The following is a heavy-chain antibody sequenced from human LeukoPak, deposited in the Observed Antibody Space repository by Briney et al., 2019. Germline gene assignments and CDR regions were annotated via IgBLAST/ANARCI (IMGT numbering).Heavy chain of an antibody. CDR2: ISYDGSNK. Sequence: GRSLRLSCAASGFTFSTYAMHWVRQAPGKGLEWVAVISYDGSNKYYADSVKGRFTISRDNSKTTLYLQMNSLRAEDTAVYYCVKTDKLSSGWYRNFDYWGQGTLVTVSS. CDR1: GFTFSTYA. V-gene: IGHV3-30*04. J-gene: IGHJ4*02. CDR3: VKTDKLSSGWYRNFDY. D-gene: IGHD6-19*01.